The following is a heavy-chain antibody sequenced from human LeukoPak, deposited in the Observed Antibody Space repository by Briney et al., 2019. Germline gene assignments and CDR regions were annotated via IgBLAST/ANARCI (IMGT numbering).Heavy chain of an antibody. CDR3: TSCSSISCYTFDFDY. J-gene: IGHJ4*02. D-gene: IGHD2-2*02. CDR1: GFPFGDYA. Sequence: PGGSLRLSRTASGFPFGDYAMRRGAPAPGERLGGVGFIRSKAYGGTTDYAASVKGRSTISRDDSKSIAYLQMNSLKTEDTAVYYCTSCSSISCYTFDFDYWGQGTLVTVSS. CDR2: IRSKAYGGTT. V-gene: IGHV3-49*04.